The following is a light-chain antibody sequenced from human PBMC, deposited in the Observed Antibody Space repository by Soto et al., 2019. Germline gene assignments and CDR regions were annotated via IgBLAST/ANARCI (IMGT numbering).Light chain of an antibody. V-gene: IGKV1-6*01. J-gene: IGKJ1*01. CDR3: LQLYNYPRT. Sequence: AIKMTQSPSSLSASVGDRVTITCRASQAIRSDLAWYQQKPGMAPKFLIFAASNLQRGVPARFSGSGSGTDFTLTISSLQPEDFATYYCLQLYNYPRTFGQGTKV. CDR2: AAS. CDR1: QAIRSD.